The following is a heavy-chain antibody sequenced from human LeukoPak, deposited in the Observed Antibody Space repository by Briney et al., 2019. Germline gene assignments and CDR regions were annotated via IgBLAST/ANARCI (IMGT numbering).Heavy chain of an antibody. J-gene: IGHJ4*02. D-gene: IGHD6-13*01. Sequence: ASVKVSCKASGYTFSSYGISWVRQAPGQGLEWMGWISAYNGNTNYAQKVQGRVTMTTHTSTSTAYMELRSLRSDDTAVYYCARDGGYSSSWSSFDYWGQGTLVTVSS. CDR2: ISAYNGNT. CDR1: GYTFSSYG. CDR3: ARDGGYSSSWSSFDY. V-gene: IGHV1-18*01.